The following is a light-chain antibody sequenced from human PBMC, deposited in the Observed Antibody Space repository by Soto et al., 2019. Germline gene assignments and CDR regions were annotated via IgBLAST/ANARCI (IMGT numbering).Light chain of an antibody. J-gene: IGLJ3*02. CDR3: ASWDDSLNGWV. V-gene: IGLV1-44*01. Sequence: QLVLTQPPSASGTPGQRVTISCSGSSSNIGSNTVSWYQQVPGTAPKLLIYSNDQRPSGVPDRFSGSKSATSASLAIGGLQSEDEADYYCASWDDSLNGWVFGGGTKLTVL. CDR1: SSNIGSNT. CDR2: SND.